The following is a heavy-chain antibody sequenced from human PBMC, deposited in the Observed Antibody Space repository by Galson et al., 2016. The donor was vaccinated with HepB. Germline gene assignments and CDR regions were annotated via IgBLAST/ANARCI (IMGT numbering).Heavy chain of an antibody. CDR2: IDPDDSYS. Sequence: QSGAEVKKPGESLKISCKCSGYSFTSYWITWVRQVPGKGLESMGRIDPDDSYSNYSPSFRGRVTISVDKSISTAYLHWNTLKASDTAMYYCARQETGVIDYWGQGTLVTVSS. CDR3: ARQETGVIDY. CDR1: GYSFTSYW. D-gene: IGHD3-10*01. J-gene: IGHJ4*02. V-gene: IGHV5-10-1*01.